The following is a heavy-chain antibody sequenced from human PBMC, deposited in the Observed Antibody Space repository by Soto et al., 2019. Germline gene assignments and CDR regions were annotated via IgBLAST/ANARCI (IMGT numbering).Heavy chain of an antibody. J-gene: IGHJ4*02. CDR2: ISGSGGST. D-gene: IGHD3-10*01. Sequence: VNLGGSLRLSCAASGFTFSSYAMSWVRQAPGKGLEWVSAISGSGGSTYYADSVKGRFTISRDNSKNTLYLQMNSLRAEDTAVYYCANLLHYGSGSYFDYWGQGTLVTVSS. CDR3: ANLLHYGSGSYFDY. CDR1: GFTFSSYA. V-gene: IGHV3-23*01.